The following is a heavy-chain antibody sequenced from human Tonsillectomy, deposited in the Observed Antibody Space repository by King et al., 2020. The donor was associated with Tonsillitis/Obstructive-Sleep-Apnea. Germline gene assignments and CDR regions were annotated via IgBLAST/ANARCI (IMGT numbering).Heavy chain of an antibody. CDR2: ISGFNGNT. D-gene: IGHD5-24*01. CDR3: ARDLMAGYYFDY. J-gene: IGHJ4*02. Sequence: QLVQSGAEVKKPGASVKVSCKASGYTFNSFGISWVRQAPGQGLEWMGWISGFNGNTNYAQNLQGRVTMTTTTSTSTAYMELRSLRSDDTAVYYCARDLMAGYYFDYWGQGTLVTV. CDR1: GYTFNSFG. V-gene: IGHV1-18*01.